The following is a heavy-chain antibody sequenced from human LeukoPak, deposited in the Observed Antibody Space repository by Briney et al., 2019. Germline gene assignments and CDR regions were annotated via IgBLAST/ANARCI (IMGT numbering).Heavy chain of an antibody. CDR1: GYTFTGYY. CDR2: INPNSGGT. Sequence: GASVKVSCKASGYTFTGYYMHWVRQAPGQGLEWMGWINPNSGGTNYAQKFQGRVTMTRDTSISTAYMELSRLRSDDTAVYYCAREEQQLVRGAFDIWGQGTMVTVSS. J-gene: IGHJ3*02. V-gene: IGHV1-2*02. CDR3: AREEQQLVRGAFDI. D-gene: IGHD6-13*01.